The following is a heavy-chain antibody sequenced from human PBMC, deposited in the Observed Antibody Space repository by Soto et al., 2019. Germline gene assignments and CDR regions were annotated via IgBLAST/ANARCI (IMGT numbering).Heavy chain of an antibody. CDR3: ARGRVTSVYHYYGMDV. V-gene: IGHV3-53*04. CDR1: GGSISSYY. J-gene: IGHJ6*04. D-gene: IGHD4-17*01. Sequence: PSETLSLTCTVSGGSISSYYWSWIRQPPGKGLEWVSVIYGGGITYYADSVKGRFTISRHNSRNTLHLQMNSLRTEDTAVYYCARGRVTSVYHYYGMDVWGKGTTVTVSS. CDR2: IYGGGIT.